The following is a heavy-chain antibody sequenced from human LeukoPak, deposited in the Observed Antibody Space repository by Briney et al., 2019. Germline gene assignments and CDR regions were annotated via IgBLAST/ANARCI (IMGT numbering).Heavy chain of an antibody. CDR3: ARAHYGSGSYHFDY. D-gene: IGHD3-10*01. J-gene: IGHJ4*02. CDR2: IIPIFGTA. V-gene: IGHV1-69*13. CDR1: GYTFTKYY. Sequence: SVKVSCKTSGYTFTKYYIHWVRQAPGQGLEWMGGIIPIFGTANYAQKFQGRVTITADESTSTAYMELSSLRSEDTAVYYCARAHYGSGSYHFDYWGQGTLVTVSS.